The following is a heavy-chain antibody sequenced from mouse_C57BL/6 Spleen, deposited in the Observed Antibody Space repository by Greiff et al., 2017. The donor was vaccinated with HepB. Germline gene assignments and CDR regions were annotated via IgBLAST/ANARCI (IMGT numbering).Heavy chain of an antibody. CDR3: HIYYAMDY. V-gene: IGHV1-81*01. CDR2: IYPRSGNT. Sequence: QVQLQQSGAELARPGASVKLSCKASGYTFTSYGISWVKQRTGQGLEWIGEIYPRSGNTYYNEKFKGKATLTADKSSSTAYMELRSLTSEDSAVYFCHIYYAMDYWGQGTSVTVSS. J-gene: IGHJ4*01. CDR1: GYTFTSYG.